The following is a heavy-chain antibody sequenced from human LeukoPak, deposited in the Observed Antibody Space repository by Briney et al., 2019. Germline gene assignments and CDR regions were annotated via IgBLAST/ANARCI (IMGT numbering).Heavy chain of an antibody. CDR2: IKQDGSEK. CDR1: GFTFSSYW. Sequence: PGGSLRLSCAASGFTFSSYWMSWVRQAPGKGLEWVANIKQDGSEKYYVDSVKGRFTISRDNAKNSLYLQMNSLRAEDTAVYYCAKNSIVGLYWLDYWGQGTLVTVSS. D-gene: IGHD1-26*01. V-gene: IGHV3-7*01. CDR3: AKNSIVGLYWLDY. J-gene: IGHJ4*02.